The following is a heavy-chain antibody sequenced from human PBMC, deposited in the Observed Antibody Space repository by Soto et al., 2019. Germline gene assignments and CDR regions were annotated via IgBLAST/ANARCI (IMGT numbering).Heavy chain of an antibody. D-gene: IGHD5-12*01. J-gene: IGHJ6*02. V-gene: IGHV1-69*02. CDR2: IIPILGIA. CDR3: ERVYRMVATVDYYYGMDV. Sequence: QVQLVQSGAEVKKPGSSVKVSCKASGGTFSSYTISWVRQAPGQGLEWMGRIIPILGIANYAQKFQGRVTITADKSTSTAYMELSSLRSENTAVDYCERVYRMVATVDYYYGMDVWGQGTTVTVFS. CDR1: GGTFSSYT.